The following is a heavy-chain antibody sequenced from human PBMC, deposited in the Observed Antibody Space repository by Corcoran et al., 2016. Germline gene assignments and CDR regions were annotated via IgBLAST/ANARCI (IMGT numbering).Heavy chain of an antibody. D-gene: IGHD5-18*01. Sequence: EVQLVESGGGLIQPGGTLRLSCAASGFTVSSNYMSWVRQAPGKGLEWVSVIYSGGSTYSADSVKGRFTLSRDHSKNTLYLQMNSLRAEDTAVYYCARSGYSYGVYFDYWGQVTLVTVSS. J-gene: IGHJ4*02. CDR1: GFTVSSNY. CDR2: IYSGGST. CDR3: ARSGYSYGVYFDY. V-gene: IGHV3-53*01.